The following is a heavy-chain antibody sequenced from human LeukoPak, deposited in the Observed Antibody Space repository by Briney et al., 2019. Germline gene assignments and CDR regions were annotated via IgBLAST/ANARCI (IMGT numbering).Heavy chain of an antibody. J-gene: IGHJ4*02. D-gene: IGHD6-13*01. CDR3: ARTPTGYSSSWYSRG. V-gene: IGHV3-20*01. CDR2: INWNGGST. CDR1: GFTFGSYG. Sequence: GGSLRLSCAASGFTFGSYGMSWVRQAPGKGLEWVSGINWNGGSTGYADSVKGRFTISRDNAKNSLYLQMNSLRAEDTALYHCARTPTGYSSSWYSRGGGQGTLVTVSS.